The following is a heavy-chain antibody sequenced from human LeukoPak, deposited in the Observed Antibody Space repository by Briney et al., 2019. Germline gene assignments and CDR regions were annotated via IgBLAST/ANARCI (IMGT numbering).Heavy chain of an antibody. D-gene: IGHD4-11*01. J-gene: IGHJ5*02. V-gene: IGHV3-74*01. CDR2: INSDGSST. CDR3: AKDSRSGYSNYAPPSGFDP. Sequence: GGSLRLSCAASGFTFSSYWMHWVRQAPGKGLVWVSRINSDGSSTSYADSVKGRFTISRDNSKNTLYLQMNSLRAEDTAVYYCAKDSRSGYSNYAPPSGFDPWGQGTQVTVSS. CDR1: GFTFSSYW.